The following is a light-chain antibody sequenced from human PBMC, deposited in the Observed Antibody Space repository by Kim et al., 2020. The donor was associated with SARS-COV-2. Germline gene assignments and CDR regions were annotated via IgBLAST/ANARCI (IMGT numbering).Light chain of an antibody. CDR3: QQRNSWPPAVT. J-gene: IGKJ4*01. CDR1: QNIDTY. V-gene: IGKV3-11*01. CDR2: DAS. Sequence: PGDRATLSCRASQNIDTYLAWYEQRPGQAPRLLVYDASNRATGVPDRFSGSGSGTDFTLTISSLEPEDFSIYYCQQRNSWPPAVTFGGGTKVDIK.